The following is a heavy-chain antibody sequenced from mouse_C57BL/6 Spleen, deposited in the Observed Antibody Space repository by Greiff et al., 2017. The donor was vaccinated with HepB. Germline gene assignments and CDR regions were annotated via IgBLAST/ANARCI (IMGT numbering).Heavy chain of an antibody. CDR3: ARIYYDYDGYFDV. V-gene: IGHV1-42*01. J-gene: IGHJ1*03. D-gene: IGHD2-4*01. CDR1: GYSFTGYY. Sequence: EVQLQQSGPELVKPGASVKISCKASGYSFTGYYMNWVKQSPEKSLEWIGEINPSTGGTTYNQKFKAKATLTVDKSSSTAYMQLKSLTSEDSAVYYCARIYYDYDGYFDVWGTGTTVTVSS. CDR2: INPSTGGT.